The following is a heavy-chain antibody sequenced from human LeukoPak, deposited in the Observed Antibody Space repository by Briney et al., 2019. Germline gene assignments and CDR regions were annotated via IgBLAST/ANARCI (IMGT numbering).Heavy chain of an antibody. V-gene: IGHV1-3*01. CDR3: AREYCGGDCYPFYFQH. Sequence: ASVKVSCKASGGTFSSYAISWVRQAPGQRLEWMGWINAGNGNTKYSQKFQGRVTITRDTSASTAYMELSSLRSEDTAVYYCAREYCGGDCYPFYFQHWGQGTLVTVSS. CDR1: GGTFSSYA. J-gene: IGHJ1*01. CDR2: INAGNGNT. D-gene: IGHD2-21*02.